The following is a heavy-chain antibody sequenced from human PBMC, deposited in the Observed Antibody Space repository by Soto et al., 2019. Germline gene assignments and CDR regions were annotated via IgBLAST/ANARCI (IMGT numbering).Heavy chain of an antibody. CDR1: GYTFTRSG. V-gene: IGHV1-18*01. J-gene: IGHJ6*02. D-gene: IGHD5-12*01. Sequence: QVQLVQSGAEVKKPGASVKVSCKASGYTFTRSGISWVRQAPGQGLEWMGWISTYNGDTNYAQTFQGRVTMTTDTSTSTVYMELMSLRSDDTAVYYCAREVVAPYYYYGMDVWGQGTPVTVSS. CDR2: ISTYNGDT. CDR3: AREVVAPYYYYGMDV.